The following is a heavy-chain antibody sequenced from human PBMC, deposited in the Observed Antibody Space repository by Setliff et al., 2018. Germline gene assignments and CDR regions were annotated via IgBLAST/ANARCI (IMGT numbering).Heavy chain of an antibody. J-gene: IGHJ6*02. CDR1: NGSINDYF. CDR2: ISNSGIT. D-gene: IGHD2-15*01. V-gene: IGHV4-59*01. CDR3: ARDTRIGDYYYYYRMDV. Sequence: PSETLSLTCTVSNGSINDYFWTWIRQPPGKGLEWIGYISNSGITKYNPALKGRVSISLDTSNNQFSLRLSSVTAADTALYYCARDTRIGDYYYYYRMDVWGQGTTVTVSS.